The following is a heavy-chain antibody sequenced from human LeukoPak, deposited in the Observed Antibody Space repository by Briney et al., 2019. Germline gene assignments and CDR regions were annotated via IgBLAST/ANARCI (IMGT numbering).Heavy chain of an antibody. D-gene: IGHD3-3*01. CDR1: GFNFNDYA. V-gene: IGHV3-23*01. Sequence: GGSLRLSCAASGFNFNDYAMTWVRQAPGKGLEWVSGISGGSGNRDYGDSVKGRFTISRDNPTDTLYLQMNSLTAEDTALYYCARATDRSYDDFWSGYFSSFDYWGQGTLVTVSS. CDR3: ARATDRSYDDFWSGYFSSFDY. J-gene: IGHJ4*02. CDR2: ISGGSGNR.